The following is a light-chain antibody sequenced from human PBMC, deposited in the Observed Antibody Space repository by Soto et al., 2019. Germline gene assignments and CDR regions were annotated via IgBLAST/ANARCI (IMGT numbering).Light chain of an antibody. CDR3: SSYISSSRYV. Sequence: QSVLTQPASVSGSPGQSITISCTGTSSDVGGYNYVSWYQQHPGKAPKLMIYEVSNRPSGVSNRFSGSKSGNTASLTISGLQAEDEADYYCSSYISSSRYVFGTGTKLTVL. V-gene: IGLV2-14*01. CDR2: EVS. CDR1: SSDVGGYNY. J-gene: IGLJ1*01.